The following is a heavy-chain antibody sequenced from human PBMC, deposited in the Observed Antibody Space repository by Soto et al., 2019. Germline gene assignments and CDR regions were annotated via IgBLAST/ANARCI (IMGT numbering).Heavy chain of an antibody. D-gene: IGHD3-9*01. J-gene: IGHJ2*01. CDR3: FQAEDGIRYSVPVSAFLLNRSSDL. Sequence: QPPGKGLEWIGYIYYSESTYYNPSLKSRVTISVDASKNQFSLKLSSVTAADTALYFFFQAEDGIRYSVPVSAFLLNRSSDL. V-gene: IGHV4-30-4*01. CDR2: IYYSEST.